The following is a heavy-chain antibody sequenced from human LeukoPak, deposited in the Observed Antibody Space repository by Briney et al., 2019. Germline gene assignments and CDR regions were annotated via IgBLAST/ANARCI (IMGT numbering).Heavy chain of an antibody. CDR2: IYHSGST. J-gene: IGHJ4*02. CDR3: ARDVSGGDSSSDY. Sequence: PSGTLSLTCAVSGGSISSSNWWSWVRQPPGKGLEWIGEIYHSGSTNYNPSLKSRVTISVDTSKNQFSLKLSSVTAADTAVYYCARDVSGGDSSSDYWGQGTLVTVSS. V-gene: IGHV4-4*02. CDR1: GGSISSSNW. D-gene: IGHD6-13*01.